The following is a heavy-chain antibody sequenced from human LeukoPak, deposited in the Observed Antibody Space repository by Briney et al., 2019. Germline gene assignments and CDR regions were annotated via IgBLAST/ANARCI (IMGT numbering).Heavy chain of an antibody. J-gene: IGHJ6*04. V-gene: IGHV3-48*04. CDR1: VLTFSSYS. D-gene: IGHD3-10*02. CDR3: AELGITMIGGV. Sequence: GGSLRLACAASVLTFSSYSMHWVRQAPGKGLEWVSYISSSRSTIYYADSVKGRFTISRDNAKTALYLQMNSLRAEDTAVYYCAELGITMIGGVWGKGTTVTISS. CDR2: ISSSRSTI.